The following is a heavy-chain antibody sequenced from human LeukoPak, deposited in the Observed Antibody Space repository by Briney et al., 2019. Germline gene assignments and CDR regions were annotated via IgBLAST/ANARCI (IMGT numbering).Heavy chain of an antibody. D-gene: IGHD3-9*01. Sequence: GGALRLSCTASGFTFGDYAMSWVRQAPGKGLEGVGFIRSKAYGGTTEYAASVKGRFTISREDSKSIAYLQMNSLKTEDTAVYYCTRDRYDILTGYSFDYWGQGTLVTVSS. CDR2: IRSKAYGGTT. J-gene: IGHJ4*02. V-gene: IGHV3-49*04. CDR3: TRDRYDILTGYSFDY. CDR1: GFTFGDYA.